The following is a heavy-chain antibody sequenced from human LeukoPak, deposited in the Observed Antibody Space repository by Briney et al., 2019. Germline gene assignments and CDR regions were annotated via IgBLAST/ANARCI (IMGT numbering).Heavy chain of an antibody. J-gene: IGHJ4*02. CDR3: ATIGVVVVAATPVFDY. CDR1: GFTFSSYS. CDR2: ISSSSSYI. D-gene: IGHD2-15*01. V-gene: IGHV3-21*01. Sequence: GGSLRLSCAASGFTFSSYSMNWVRQAPGKGLEWVSSISSSSSYIYYADSVKGRFTISRDSAKNSLYLQMNSLRAEDTAVYYCATIGVVVVAATPVFDYWGQGTLVTVSS.